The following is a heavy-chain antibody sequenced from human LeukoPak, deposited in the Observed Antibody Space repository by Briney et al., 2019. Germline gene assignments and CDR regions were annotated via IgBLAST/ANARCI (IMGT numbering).Heavy chain of an antibody. J-gene: IGHJ4*02. Sequence: GGSLRLSCAASGFTFDDYAMHWVRQAPGKGLEWVSGISWNSGSIGYADSVKGRFTISRDNAKNSLYLQMNSLRAEDTAVYYCAKTPPGVPQDDYWGQGTLVTVSS. V-gene: IGHV3-9*01. D-gene: IGHD2-2*01. CDR2: ISWNSGSI. CDR1: GFTFDDYA. CDR3: AKTPPGVPQDDY.